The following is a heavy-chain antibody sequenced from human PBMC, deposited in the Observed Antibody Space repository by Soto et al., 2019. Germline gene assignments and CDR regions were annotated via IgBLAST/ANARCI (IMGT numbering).Heavy chain of an antibody. CDR2: INHSGST. CDR1: GGSFSGYY. D-gene: IGHD2-15*01. J-gene: IGHJ4*02. Sequence: PSETLSLTCAVYGGSFSGYYWTWIRQPPGTGLEWIGEINHSGSTNYNPSLKSRVTISVDTSKNQFSLKLTSVTAADTAVYYCARDQTPGFFDYRGPATLVTGSS. V-gene: IGHV4-34*01. CDR3: ARDQTPGFFDY.